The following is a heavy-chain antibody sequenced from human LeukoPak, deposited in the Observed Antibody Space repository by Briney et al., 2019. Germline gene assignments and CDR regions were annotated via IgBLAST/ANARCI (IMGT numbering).Heavy chain of an antibody. CDR2: IGSSDNRI. D-gene: IGHD6-19*01. V-gene: IGHV3-11*01. CDR1: GFTLNDYY. CDR3: AREIVAGTFDS. Sequence: GGSLRLSCAASGFTLNDYYMSWIRQAPGKGLEWVSDIGSSDNRISYADSVKGRFTISRDIAKNSLYLQVNSLRAEDTAVYYCAREIVAGTFDSWGQGTLVSVSS. J-gene: IGHJ4*02.